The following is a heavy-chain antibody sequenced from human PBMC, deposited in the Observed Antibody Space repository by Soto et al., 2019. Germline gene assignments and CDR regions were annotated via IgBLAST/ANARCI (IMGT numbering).Heavy chain of an antibody. CDR1: GFAVNSNY. Sequence: PGGSLRLSCAASGFAVNSNYMSWVRQAPGKGLEWVSVIYGGGTTYYSDSVKGRFTISRDNAKNSLYLEMNSLRAEDTAVYYCARESEDLTSNFDYWGQGTLVTVSS. CDR3: ARESEDLTSNFDY. V-gene: IGHV3-53*01. CDR2: IYGGGTT. J-gene: IGHJ4*02.